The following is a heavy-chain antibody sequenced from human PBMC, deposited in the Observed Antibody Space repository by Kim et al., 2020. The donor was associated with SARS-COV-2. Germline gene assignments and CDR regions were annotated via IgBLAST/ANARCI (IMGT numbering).Heavy chain of an antibody. V-gene: IGHV3-30*04. D-gene: IGHD3-9*01. J-gene: IGHJ4*02. CDR1: GFTFSSYA. CDR3: ARDFARRIRYFDWLLSGGFDY. Sequence: GGSLRLSCAASGFTFSSYAMHWVRQAPGKGLEWVAVISYDGSNKYYADSVKGRFTISRDNSKNTLYLQMNSLRAEDTAVYYCARDFARRIRYFDWLLSGGFDYWGQGTLVTVSS. CDR2: ISYDGSNK.